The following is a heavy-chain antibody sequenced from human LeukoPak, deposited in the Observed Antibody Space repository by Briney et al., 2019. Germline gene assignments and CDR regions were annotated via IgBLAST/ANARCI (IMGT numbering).Heavy chain of an antibody. CDR2: INPNNGGT. CDR3: ARAVGWYEAGY. CDR1: GYTFTGYD. D-gene: IGHD6-19*01. Sequence: ASVKVSCKASGYTFTGYDIHWVRQAPGQGLEWMGRINPNNGGTNYAQKFRDRFTMTRDTSISTAYMELSRLTSDDTAVFYCARAVGWYEAGYWGQGTLVTVSS. V-gene: IGHV1-2*06. J-gene: IGHJ4*02.